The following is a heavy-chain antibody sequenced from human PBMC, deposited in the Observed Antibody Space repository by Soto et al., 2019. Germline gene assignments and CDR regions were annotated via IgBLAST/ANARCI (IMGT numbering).Heavy chain of an antibody. CDR2: IIPIFGTA. D-gene: IGHD6-6*01. J-gene: IGHJ4*02. V-gene: IGHV1-69*13. CDR3: ARGERTIIAATLPPTLDY. Sequence: ASVKVSCKASGGTFSSYAISWVRQAPGQGLEWMGRIIPIFGTANYAQKFQGRVTITADDSTSTAYMELSSLRSEDTAVYYCARGERTIIAATLPPTLDYWGQGTLVTVSS. CDR1: GGTFSSYA.